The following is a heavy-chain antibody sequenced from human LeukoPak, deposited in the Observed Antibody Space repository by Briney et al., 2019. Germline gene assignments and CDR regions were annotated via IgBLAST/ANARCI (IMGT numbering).Heavy chain of an antibody. Sequence: PGGSLRLSCAASGFTFSDYYMSWIRQAPGKGLEWVSYISSSGSTIYYADSVKGRFTISRDNAKNSLYLQMNSLRAEDTAVYYCARDVLLWFGELPFANWGQGTLVTVSS. D-gene: IGHD3-10*01. J-gene: IGHJ4*02. CDR2: ISSSGSTI. V-gene: IGHV3-11*04. CDR1: GFTFSDYY. CDR3: ARDVLLWFGELPFAN.